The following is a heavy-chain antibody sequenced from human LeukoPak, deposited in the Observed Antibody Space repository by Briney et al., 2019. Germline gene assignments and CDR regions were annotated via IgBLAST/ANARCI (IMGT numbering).Heavy chain of an antibody. D-gene: IGHD3-16*02. J-gene: IGHJ3*02. CDR2: IHPGDSNT. Sequence: GESLKISCKASGFNFATSWIGWVRQMPGKGLEWLGIIHPGDSNTRYSPSFQGQVTISADKSISTAYLQWSSLKASDSAMYYCARLVITFGGVIPQVFDIWGQGTMVTVSS. V-gene: IGHV5-51*01. CDR1: GFNFATSW. CDR3: ARLVITFGGVIPQVFDI.